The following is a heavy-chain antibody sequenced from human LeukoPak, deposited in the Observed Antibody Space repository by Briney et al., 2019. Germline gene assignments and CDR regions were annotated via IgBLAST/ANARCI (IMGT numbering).Heavy chain of an antibody. CDR3: AKADCSDIGCYVKDY. Sequence: GGSLRLSCTASKFTFSNYGMQWVRQAPGKGLEWVAVVSSDGGTKYYADSVKGRFTISRDNSRNTMYLQMDSLRAEDTAVYYCAKADCSDIGCYVKDYWGQGTLVTVSS. CDR2: VSSDGGTK. D-gene: IGHD2-2*01. V-gene: IGHV3-30*18. CDR1: KFTFSNYG. J-gene: IGHJ4*02.